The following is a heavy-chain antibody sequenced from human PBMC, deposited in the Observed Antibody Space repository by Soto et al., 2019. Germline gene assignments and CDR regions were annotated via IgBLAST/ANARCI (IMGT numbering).Heavy chain of an antibody. V-gene: IGHV4-59*01. J-gene: IGHJ5*02. CDR1: GGSISSYY. CDR3: ARDSHYYDSSGYILDP. CDR2: ISYSGST. Sequence: SETLSLTCTVSGGSISSYYWNWIRQPPGKGLEWIGYISYSGSTKYNPSLKSRVTISLDTSKNEFSLKLGSVTAADTAVYYCARDSHYYDSSGYILDPWGQGTSVTVSS. D-gene: IGHD3-22*01.